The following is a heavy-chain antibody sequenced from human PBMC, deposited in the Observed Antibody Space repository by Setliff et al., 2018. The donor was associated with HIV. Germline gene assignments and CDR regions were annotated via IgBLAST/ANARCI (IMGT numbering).Heavy chain of an antibody. V-gene: IGHV4-34*04. CDR1: GESFSGYY. CDR2: INHSGRA. Sequence: SETLSLTCAVYGESFSGYYWSWIRQPAGKGLEWLGEINHSGRAKHNPSLKSRASISADTSKNQFSLRLTSVTAADTAVYYCARGAPYCNHGICHLFDYWGHGNLVTVSS. D-gene: IGHD2-8*01. J-gene: IGHJ4*01. CDR3: ARGAPYCNHGICHLFDY.